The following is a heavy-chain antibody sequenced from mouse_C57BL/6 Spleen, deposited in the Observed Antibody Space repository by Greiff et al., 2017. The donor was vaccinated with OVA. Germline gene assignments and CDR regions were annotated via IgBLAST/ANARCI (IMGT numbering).Heavy chain of an antibody. Sequence: VQLQQSGAELVRPGASVKLSCTASGFNIKDYYMHWVKQRPEQGLEWIGRIDPEDGDTEFAPKFQGKATMTAEKSSNTAYLQLRILSSEDTAFYYCTRYYYGSRWYFAVWGTGTTVTVSS. J-gene: IGHJ1*03. CDR1: GFNIKDYY. CDR3: TRYYYGSRWYFAV. D-gene: IGHD1-1*01. CDR2: IDPEDGDT. V-gene: IGHV14-1*01.